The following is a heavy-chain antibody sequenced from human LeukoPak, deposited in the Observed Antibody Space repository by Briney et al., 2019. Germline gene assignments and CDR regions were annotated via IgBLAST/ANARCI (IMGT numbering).Heavy chain of an antibody. D-gene: IGHD1-7*01. CDR1: GFTFSSYG. J-gene: IGHJ4*02. Sequence: PGGSLRLSCAASGFTFSSYGMHWVRQAPGKGLEWVAVISYDGSNKYYADSVKGRFTISRDNSKNTLYLQMNSLRAEDTAVYYCAKDRYNWNYGYTFDYWGQGTLVTVSS. V-gene: IGHV3-30*18. CDR2: ISYDGSNK. CDR3: AKDRYNWNYGYTFDY.